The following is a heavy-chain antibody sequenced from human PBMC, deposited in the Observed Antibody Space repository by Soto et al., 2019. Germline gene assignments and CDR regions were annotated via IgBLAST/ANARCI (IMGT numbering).Heavy chain of an antibody. Sequence: SETLSLTCAVSGYSISSGYYWSWIRQPPGKGLEWIGEINHSGSTNYNPSLKSRVTISVDTSKNQFSLKLSSVTAADTAVYYCARVNPLVYVSVARGWFPGPNWFDPWGQGTLVTVSS. CDR1: GYSISSGYY. D-gene: IGHD6-19*01. J-gene: IGHJ5*02. CDR2: INHSGST. CDR3: ARVNPLVYVSVARGWFPGPNWFDP. V-gene: IGHV4-34*01.